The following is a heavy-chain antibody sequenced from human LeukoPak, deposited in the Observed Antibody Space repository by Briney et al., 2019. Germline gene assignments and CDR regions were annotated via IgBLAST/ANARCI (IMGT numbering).Heavy chain of an antibody. CDR1: GFTFSNAW. J-gene: IGHJ3*02. CDR2: IKTKTGGGTT. V-gene: IGHV3-15*01. Sequence: GGSLRLSCAASGFTFSNAWMNWVRQAPGKGLEWVGRIKTKTGGGTTDYAAPVKGRFTISRDDSKNTLFLQMNSLKTEDTAVYYCTTNDAFDIWGQGTVVTVSS. CDR3: TTNDAFDI.